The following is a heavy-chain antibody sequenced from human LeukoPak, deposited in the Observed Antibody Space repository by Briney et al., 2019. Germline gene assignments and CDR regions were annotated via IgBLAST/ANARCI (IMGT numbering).Heavy chain of an antibody. CDR1: GYTFTSYG. CDR2: ISAYNGNT. V-gene: IGHV1-18*01. CDR3: ARDVGAVAGPCDRGMDV. D-gene: IGHD6-19*01. Sequence: GASVKVSCNASGYTFTSYGISWVRHAHGQGNGWEGWISAYNGNTNYAQKLQGRVTMTTDTSTSTAYMELRRLRSDDPALNYCARDVGAVAGPCDRGMDVWGQGTTVTVSS. J-gene: IGHJ6*02.